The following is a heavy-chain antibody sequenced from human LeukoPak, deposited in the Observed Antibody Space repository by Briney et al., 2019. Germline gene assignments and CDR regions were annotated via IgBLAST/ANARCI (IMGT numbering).Heavy chain of an antibody. CDR3: ARPGRDWCGGDCYSEYFDY. J-gene: IGHJ4*02. D-gene: IGHD2-21*01. Sequence: NSSETLSLTCTVSGGSISSRSHNWGWIRQPPGKGLEWIGNIYNSGITYYNPSLKSRVTISVDTSKNQFSLKLSSVTAADTAVYYCARPGRDWCGGDCYSEYFDYWGQGTLVTVSS. V-gene: IGHV4-39*01. CDR2: IYNSGIT. CDR1: GGSISSRSHN.